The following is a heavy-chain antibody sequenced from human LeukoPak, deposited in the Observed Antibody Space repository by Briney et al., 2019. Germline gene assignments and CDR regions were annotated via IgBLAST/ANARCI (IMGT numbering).Heavy chain of an antibody. CDR1: GYTFTGYY. CDR3: ARVSGTYSSGSFDY. D-gene: IGHD6-19*01. Sequence: GASVKVSCKASGYTFTGYYMHWVRQAPGQGLEWMGWINPNSGGTNYAQKFQGRVTMTRDTSISTAYMELSRLRSDDTAVYYCARVSGTYSSGSFDYWGQGTLVTVSS. CDR2: INPNSGGT. J-gene: IGHJ4*02. V-gene: IGHV1-2*02.